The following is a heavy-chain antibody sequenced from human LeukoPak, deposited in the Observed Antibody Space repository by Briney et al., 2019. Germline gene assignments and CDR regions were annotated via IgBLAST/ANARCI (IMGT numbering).Heavy chain of an antibody. CDR2: IYSGGST. J-gene: IGHJ4*02. Sequence: PGGSLRLSCAASGFTVSSNYMSWVRQAPGKGLEWVSVIYSGGSTYYADSVKGRFTISRDNSKNTLYLQMNSLRAEDTAVYYCARDSPSDYGGNSEYFDYWGQGTLVTVSS. D-gene: IGHD4-23*01. V-gene: IGHV3-53*01. CDR3: ARDSPSDYGGNSEYFDY. CDR1: GFTVSSNY.